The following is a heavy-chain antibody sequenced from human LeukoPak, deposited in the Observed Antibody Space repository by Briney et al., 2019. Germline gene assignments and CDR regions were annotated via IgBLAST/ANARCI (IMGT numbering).Heavy chain of an antibody. J-gene: IGHJ5*02. CDR1: GGSISSYY. CDR3: ARHESPIAVVPAAIGWFDP. D-gene: IGHD2-2*02. V-gene: IGHV4-59*05. CDR2: IYYSGST. Sequence: SETLSLTCTVSGGSISSYYWSWIRQPPGKGLEWIGSIYYSGSTYYNPSLKSRVTISVDTSKNQFSLKLSSVTAADTAVYYCARHESPIAVVPAAIGWFDPWGQGTLVTVSS.